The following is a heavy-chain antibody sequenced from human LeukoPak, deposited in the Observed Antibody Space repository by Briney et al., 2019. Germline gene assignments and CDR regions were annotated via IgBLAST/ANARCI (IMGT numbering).Heavy chain of an antibody. J-gene: IGHJ4*02. D-gene: IGHD5-18*01. CDR2: IYYSGST. CDR1: GGSIRSGDYY. V-gene: IGHV4-30-4*08. Sequence: SETPSLTCTVSGGSIRSGDYYWSWIRQPPGKGLEWIGYIYYSGSTYYNPSLKSRVTISVDTSKNQFSLKLSSVTAADTAVYYCARVNTATLPFDYWGQGTLVTVSS. CDR3: ARVNTATLPFDY.